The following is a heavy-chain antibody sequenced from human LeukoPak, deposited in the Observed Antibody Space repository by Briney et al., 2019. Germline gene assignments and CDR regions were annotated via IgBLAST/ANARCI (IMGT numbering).Heavy chain of an antibody. CDR2: IYYRGST. Sequence: SETLSLTCTVSGGSISSSSYYWGWIRQPPGKGLEWIGSIYYRGSTYYNSSLKSRVTISVDTSKNQFSLKVNSVTAADTAFYYCARHEPTSGWYIGFDYWGQGTLVTVSS. D-gene: IGHD6-19*01. V-gene: IGHV4-39*01. J-gene: IGHJ4*02. CDR3: ARHEPTSGWYIGFDY. CDR1: GGSISSSSYY.